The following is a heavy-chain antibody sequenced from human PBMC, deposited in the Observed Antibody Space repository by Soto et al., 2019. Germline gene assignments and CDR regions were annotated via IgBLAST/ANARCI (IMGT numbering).Heavy chain of an antibody. D-gene: IGHD4-4*01. Sequence: QVQLVQSGAEVKKPGSSVKVSCKASGGTFSSYAISWVRQAPGQGLEWMGGIIPIFGTANYAQKFQGRVTNPADESTSTAYMELGSLRSEDTAVYYCASRGRTTVNAFFDYWGQGTLVTVSS. CDR1: GGTFSSYA. J-gene: IGHJ4*02. CDR2: IIPIFGTA. CDR3: ASRGRTTVNAFFDY. V-gene: IGHV1-69*12.